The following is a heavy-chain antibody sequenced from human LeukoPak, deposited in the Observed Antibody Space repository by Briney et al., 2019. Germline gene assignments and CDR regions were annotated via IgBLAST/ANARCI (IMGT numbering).Heavy chain of an antibody. D-gene: IGHD2-15*01. Sequence: GGSLRLSCAASGFTFSTYNMNWVRQAPGKGLEWVSSITSSSSYIYYADSVKGRFTISRDNAKNSLYLQMNSLRAEDTAVYYCASIVVSVEYLQHWGQGTLVTVSS. CDR1: GFTFSTYN. V-gene: IGHV3-21*01. J-gene: IGHJ1*01. CDR3: ASIVVSVEYLQH. CDR2: ITSSSSYI.